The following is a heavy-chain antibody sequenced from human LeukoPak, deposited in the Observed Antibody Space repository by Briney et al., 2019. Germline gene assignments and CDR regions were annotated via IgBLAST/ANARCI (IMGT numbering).Heavy chain of an antibody. CDR1: GFTVSSNY. CDR3: EDIVATILDY. D-gene: IGHD5-12*01. CDR2: IYSGGST. Sequence: GGSLRLSCAASGFTVSSNYMSWVRQAPGRGLEWVSVIYSGGSTYYADSVKGRFTISRDNSKNTLYLQMNSLRAEDTAVYYCEDIVATILDYWGQGTLVTVSS. V-gene: IGHV3-53*05. J-gene: IGHJ4*02.